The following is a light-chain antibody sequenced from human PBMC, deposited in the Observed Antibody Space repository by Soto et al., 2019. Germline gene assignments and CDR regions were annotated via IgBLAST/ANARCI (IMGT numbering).Light chain of an antibody. CDR2: IAS. J-gene: IGKJ4*01. Sequence: DIQMTQSPSSLSASVGDRVTITCRARQIVNHYVNWYQQKAGDAPKLLIYIASGLQSGVPSRFNGSGSGTDFALNINSLQPDDVANYFCQQTYSFPVTFGGGTKGEIK. V-gene: IGKV1-39*01. CDR1: QIVNHY. CDR3: QQTYSFPVT.